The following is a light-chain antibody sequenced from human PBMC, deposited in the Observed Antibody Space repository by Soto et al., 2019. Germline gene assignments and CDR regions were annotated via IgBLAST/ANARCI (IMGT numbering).Light chain of an antibody. Sequence: QSVLTQPPSASGTPGQRVTISCSGRNANIGNNFVCWYQQLPGTAPKLLMYSNDQRPSGVPDRFSGSKSGTSASLAISGLRSEDEADYYCVAWDDSLSGLVFGTGTKLIVL. CDR1: NANIGNNF. J-gene: IGLJ1*01. CDR3: VAWDDSLSGLV. CDR2: SND. V-gene: IGLV1-47*02.